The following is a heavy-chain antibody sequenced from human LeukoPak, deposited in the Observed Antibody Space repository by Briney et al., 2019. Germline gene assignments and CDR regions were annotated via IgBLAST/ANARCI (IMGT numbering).Heavy chain of an antibody. J-gene: IGHJ1*01. Sequence: PGGSLRLSCAASGFTFSSYAMHWVRQAPGKGVEGVAVISYDGSNKYYADSVKGGFTISRDNSKNTLYLQMNSLRAEDTAVYYCARGDYYDSSMGYFQHWGQGTLVTVSS. CDR2: ISYDGSNK. CDR3: ARGDYYDSSMGYFQH. D-gene: IGHD3-22*01. V-gene: IGHV3-30-3*01. CDR1: GFTFSSYA.